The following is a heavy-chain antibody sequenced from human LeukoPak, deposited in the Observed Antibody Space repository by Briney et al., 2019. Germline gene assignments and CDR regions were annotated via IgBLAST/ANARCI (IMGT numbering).Heavy chain of an antibody. CDR2: ITSGGGTK. Sequence: KPGGSLRLSCVGSGFTFSDYEMNWVRQAPGKGLEWVSYITSGGGTKSYADSVKGRFTISRDNAKKSLYLQMNSLRAEDTAVYYCARLYYYDSGGNYWGQGTLVTVSS. V-gene: IGHV3-48*03. J-gene: IGHJ4*02. CDR1: GFTFSDYE. CDR3: ARLYYYDSGGNY. D-gene: IGHD3-22*01.